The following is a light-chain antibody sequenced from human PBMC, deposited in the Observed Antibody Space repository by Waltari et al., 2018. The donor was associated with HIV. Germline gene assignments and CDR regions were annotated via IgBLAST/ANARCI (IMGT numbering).Light chain of an antibody. CDR1: RSHVGGYNY. Sequence: QSALTQPASVSGSPGQSITISCTVPRSHVGGYNYVSWYQQHPGKAPKLMIYEVSNRPSGVSNRFSGSKSGNTASLTISGLQAEDEADYYCSSYTSSSTLVFGTGTKVTVL. CDR2: EVS. V-gene: IGLV2-14*01. J-gene: IGLJ1*01. CDR3: SSYTSSSTLV.